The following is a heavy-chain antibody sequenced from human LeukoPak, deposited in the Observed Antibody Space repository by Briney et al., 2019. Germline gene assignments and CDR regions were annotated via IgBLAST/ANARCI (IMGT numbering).Heavy chain of an antibody. V-gene: IGHV4-30-4*08. J-gene: IGHJ4*02. CDR3: ARGIFYYYDSSGYSAPFDY. CDR1: GGSISSGDYY. Sequence: PSQTLSLTCTVSGGSISSGDYYWSWIRQPPGKGLEWIGYIYYSGSTYYNPSLKSRVTILVDTSKNQFSLKLSSVTAADTAVYYCARGIFYYYDSSGYSAPFDYWGQGTLVTVSS. D-gene: IGHD3-22*01. CDR2: IYYSGST.